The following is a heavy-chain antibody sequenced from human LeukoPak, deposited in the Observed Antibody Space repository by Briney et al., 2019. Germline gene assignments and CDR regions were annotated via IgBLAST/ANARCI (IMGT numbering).Heavy chain of an antibody. CDR2: ISSSSSYI. CDR3: ARGMVPVAELDY. CDR1: GFTFSSYS. Sequence: GGSLRLSCAASGFTFSSYSMNWVRQAPGKGLEWVSSISSSSSYIYYADSVKGRFTISRDNAKNSLYLQMNSLRAEDTAVYYCARGMVPVAELDYWGQGTLVTVSS. V-gene: IGHV3-21*01. J-gene: IGHJ4*02. D-gene: IGHD2-8*01.